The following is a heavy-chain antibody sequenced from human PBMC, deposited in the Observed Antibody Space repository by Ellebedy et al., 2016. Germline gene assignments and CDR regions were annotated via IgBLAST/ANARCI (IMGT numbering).Heavy chain of an antibody. CDR3: VRAGSGSYYGRYYYYGMDV. V-gene: IGHV1-69*04. D-gene: IGHD1-26*01. CDR2: IIPILGIA. Sequence: ASVKVSCKASGGTFSSYAISWVRQAPGQGLEWMGRIIPILGIANYAQKFQGRVTITADKSTSTAYMELSSLRSEDTAVYYCVRAGSGSYYGRYYYYGMDVWGQGTTVTVSS. J-gene: IGHJ6*02. CDR1: GGTFSSYA.